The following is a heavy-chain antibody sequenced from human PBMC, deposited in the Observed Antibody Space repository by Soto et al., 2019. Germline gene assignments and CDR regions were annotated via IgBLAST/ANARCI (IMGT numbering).Heavy chain of an antibody. J-gene: IGHJ4*02. CDR1: GFTFSGSA. Sequence: EVQLVESGGGLVQPGGSLKLSCAASGFTFSGSAMHWVRQASGKGLEWVGRIRNKADNYATAYAASVKGRFTISRDDSKNTAFLKMNSLRTEDTAVYYCMNDFWSGSPYCWGQGTLVTVSS. D-gene: IGHD3-3*01. CDR3: MNDFWSGSPYC. CDR2: IRNKADNYAT. V-gene: IGHV3-73*01.